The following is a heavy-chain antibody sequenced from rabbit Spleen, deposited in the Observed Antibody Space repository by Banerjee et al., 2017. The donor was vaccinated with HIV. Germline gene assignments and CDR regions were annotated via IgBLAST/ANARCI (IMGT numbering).Heavy chain of an antibody. D-gene: IGHD2-1*01. CDR1: GFDFSSYY. J-gene: IGHJ4*01. V-gene: IGHV1S7*01. CDR2: IDPIFGRT. Sequence: QSLEESGGGLVQPGGSLKLSCKASGFDFSSYYMSWVRQAPGKGLEWIGYIDPIFGRTYYASWVNGRFTISSHNAQNTLYLQLNSLTAADTATYFCVRDLGYDDYSEKGYFNLWGPGTLVTVS. CDR3: VRDLGYDDYSEKGYFNL.